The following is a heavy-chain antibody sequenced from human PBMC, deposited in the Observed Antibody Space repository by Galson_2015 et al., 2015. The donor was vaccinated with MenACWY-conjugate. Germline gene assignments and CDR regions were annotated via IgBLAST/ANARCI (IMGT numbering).Heavy chain of an antibody. CDR3: AGGSELVYYYYYMDV. CDR1: RGSVSSGSYY. J-gene: IGHJ6*03. V-gene: IGHV4-61*01. Sequence: ETLSLTCTVSRGSVSSGSYYWTWIRQPPGKGLEWIGYIYYTGTTNYNPSLKSRVTMSVDTSKNQFSLRLSSVTAADTAVYFCAGGSELVYYYYYMDVWGKGTTVTVSS. CDR2: IYYTGTT. D-gene: IGHD3-10*01.